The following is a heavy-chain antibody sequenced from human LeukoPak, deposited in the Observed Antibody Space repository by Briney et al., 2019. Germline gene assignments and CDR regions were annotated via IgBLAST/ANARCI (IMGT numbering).Heavy chain of an antibody. V-gene: IGHV3-23*01. CDR3: AKTRPLDSSSWSHGDY. CDR1: GFTFSSHA. J-gene: IGHJ4*02. CDR2: ISGSGDST. D-gene: IGHD6-13*01. Sequence: GGSLRLSCAASGFTFSSHAMSWVRQAPGKGLEWVSAISGSGDSTYYGDSVKGRFTISRDNSKNTLYLQMNSLRAEDTAVYYCAKTRPLDSSSWSHGDYWGQGTLVTVSS.